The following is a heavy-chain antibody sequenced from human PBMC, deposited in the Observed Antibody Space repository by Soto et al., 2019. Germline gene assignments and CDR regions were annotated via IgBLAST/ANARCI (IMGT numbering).Heavy chain of an antibody. J-gene: IGHJ4*02. CDR1: GFTFSSYW. D-gene: IGHD3-10*01. CDR2: INSDGSST. CDR3: ARGRGILVRGVSDFDY. V-gene: IGHV3-74*01. Sequence: EVQLVESGGGLVQPGGSLRLSCAASGFTFSSYWMHWVRQAPGKGLVWVSRINSDGSSTSYADSVKGRFTISRDNAKNTLYLQMNSLRAEDTAVYYCARGRGILVRGVSDFDYWAREPWSPSPQ.